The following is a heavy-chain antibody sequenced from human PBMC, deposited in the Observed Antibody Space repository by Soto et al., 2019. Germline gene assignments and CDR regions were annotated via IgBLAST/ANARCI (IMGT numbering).Heavy chain of an antibody. Sequence: QVQLVQSGAGVKKPGSSVKVSCKASGGTFSSYAISWVRQAPGQGLEWMGGIIPIFGTANYAQKFQGRVTMSADESTRTAYMELSSLRSEDTAVYYCARHVPAAGYYYGMDVWGQGTTVTVSS. J-gene: IGHJ6*02. V-gene: IGHV1-69*12. CDR1: GGTFSSYA. D-gene: IGHD2-2*01. CDR2: IIPIFGTA. CDR3: ARHVPAAGYYYGMDV.